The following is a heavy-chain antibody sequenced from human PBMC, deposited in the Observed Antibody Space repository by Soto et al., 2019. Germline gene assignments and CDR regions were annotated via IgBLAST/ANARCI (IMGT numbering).Heavy chain of an antibody. V-gene: IGHV3-30*18. Sequence: QVQLVESGGGVVQPGRSLRLSCAASGFTFSSYGMHWVRQAPGKGLEWVAVISYDGSNKYYADSVKGRFTISRDNSKNTLYLQMNSLRAEDTAVYYCAKDSSILATAGYYFDYWGQGTLVTVSS. CDR2: ISYDGSNK. CDR3: AKDSSILATAGYYFDY. J-gene: IGHJ4*02. CDR1: GFTFSSYG.